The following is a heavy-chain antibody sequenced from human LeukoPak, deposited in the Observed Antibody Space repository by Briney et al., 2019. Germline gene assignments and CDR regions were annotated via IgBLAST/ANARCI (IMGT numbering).Heavy chain of an antibody. V-gene: IGHV3-30-3*01. J-gene: IGHJ4*02. CDR3: ARDLFQDFTTVTTKTPLDY. D-gene: IGHD4-17*01. Sequence: PGGSLRLSCAASGFTFSSYAMHWVRQAPGKGLEWVAVISYDGSNKYYADSVKGRFTISRDNSKNTLYLQMNSLRAEDTAVYYCARDLFQDFTTVTTKTPLDYWGQGTLVTVSS. CDR1: GFTFSSYA. CDR2: ISYDGSNK.